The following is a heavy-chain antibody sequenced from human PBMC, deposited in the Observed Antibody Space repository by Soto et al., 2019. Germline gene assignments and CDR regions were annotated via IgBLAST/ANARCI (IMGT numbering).Heavy chain of an antibody. CDR2: ISHSGST. J-gene: IGHJ5*02. CDR1: GGSISSGGYS. CDR3: ARLDDYVWGSYLDP. D-gene: IGHD3-16*01. Sequence: PSETLSLTCAVSGGSISSGGYSWSWLRQPPGKGLEWIGYISHSGSTYYNPSRKCRVTISVDRSKNQFSLKLSSVTAADTAVYYCARLDDYVWGSYLDPWGQGTLVTVSS. V-gene: IGHV4-30-2*01.